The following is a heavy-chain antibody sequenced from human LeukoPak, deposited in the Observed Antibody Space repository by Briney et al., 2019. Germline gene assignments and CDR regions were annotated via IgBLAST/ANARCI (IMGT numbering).Heavy chain of an antibody. V-gene: IGHV5-10-1*04. CDR1: GYSFISYW. D-gene: IGHD3-10*01. J-gene: IGHJ1*01. CDR3: ARLSRSWFGELLYLAEYFQH. Sequence: PGESLKISCKGSGYSFISYWISWVRQMPGKGLEWMGRIDPDDSYTNYSPSFQGQVTISADKSISTAYLQWSSLKASDTAMYYCARLSRSWFGELLYLAEYFQHWGQGTLVTVSS. CDR2: IDPDDSYT.